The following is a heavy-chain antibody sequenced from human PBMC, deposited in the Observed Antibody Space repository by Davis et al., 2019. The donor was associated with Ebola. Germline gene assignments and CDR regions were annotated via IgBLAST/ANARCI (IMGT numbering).Heavy chain of an antibody. V-gene: IGHV3-48*02. J-gene: IGHJ3*02. Sequence: SSTIHDGGPVMGRFTISRDNAKNSLYLQMNSLRDEDTAMYYCARGRYFDWVDAFDIWGQGTMVTVSS. D-gene: IGHD3-9*01. CDR2: SSTI. CDR3: ARGRYFDWVDAFDI.